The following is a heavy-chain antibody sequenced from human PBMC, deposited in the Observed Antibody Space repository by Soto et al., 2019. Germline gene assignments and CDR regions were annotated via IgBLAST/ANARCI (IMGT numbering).Heavy chain of an antibody. Sequence: GGSLRLSCAASGFTLSSYGMSWVRQAPGKGLEWVSAISPNGQGIYYADSVRGRSTISRDTFKNTVFLHMDSLRAEDTAVYYCAKDRNYPRDCFHYWGQGTLVTVSS. V-gene: IGHV3-23*01. J-gene: IGHJ4*02. D-gene: IGHD1-7*01. CDR3: AKDRNYPRDCFHY. CDR1: GFTLSSYG. CDR2: ISPNGQGI.